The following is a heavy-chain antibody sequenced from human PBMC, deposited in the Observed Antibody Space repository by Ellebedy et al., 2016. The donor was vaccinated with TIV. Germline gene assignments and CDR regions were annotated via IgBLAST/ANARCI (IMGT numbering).Heavy chain of an antibody. CDR1: GGSISSSSYY. CDR3: ASLEYSSSGGFYYGMDV. V-gene: IGHV4-39*01. Sequence: SETLSLXXTVSGGSISSSSYYWGWIRQPPGKGLEWIGSIYYSGSTYYNPSLKSRVTISVDTSKNQFSLKLSSVTAADTAVYYCASLEYSSSGGFYYGMDVWGQGTTVTVSS. CDR2: IYYSGST. J-gene: IGHJ6*02. D-gene: IGHD6-6*01.